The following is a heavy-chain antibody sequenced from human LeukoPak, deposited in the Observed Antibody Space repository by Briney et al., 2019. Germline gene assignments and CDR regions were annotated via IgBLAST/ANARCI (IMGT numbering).Heavy chain of an antibody. D-gene: IGHD6-19*01. CDR3: SRDGAGSGWYYFDY. CDR2: IRSKAYGGTT. Sequence: PGGSLRLSCTASGFTFGDYAMSWFRQAPGKGLEWVGFIRSKAYGGTTDYAASVKARFTISRDDSNSIAYLQMNSLKTEDTAVYYCSRDGAGSGWYYFDYWSQGTLVTVSS. V-gene: IGHV3-49*03. J-gene: IGHJ4*02. CDR1: GFTFGDYA.